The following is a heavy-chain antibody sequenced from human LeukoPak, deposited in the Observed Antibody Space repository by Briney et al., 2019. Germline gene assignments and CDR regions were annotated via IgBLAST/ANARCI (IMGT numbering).Heavy chain of an antibody. V-gene: IGHV3-30-3*01. CDR2: ISDDGNNK. Sequence: PGGSLRLSCAASGFTFSSYNMHWVRQAPGKGLEGVAVISDDGNNKYYIDSVKGRFTISRDNSKSTLSLQMNSLRGEDTAVYFCARDQRSYFDLWSGYSYYFDYWGQGTLVAVSS. D-gene: IGHD3-3*01. CDR1: GFTFSSYN. J-gene: IGHJ4*02. CDR3: ARDQRSYFDLWSGYSYYFDY.